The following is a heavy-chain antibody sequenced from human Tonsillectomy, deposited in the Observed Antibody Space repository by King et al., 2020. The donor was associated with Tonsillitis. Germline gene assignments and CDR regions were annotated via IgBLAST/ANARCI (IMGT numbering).Heavy chain of an antibody. J-gene: IGHJ4*02. V-gene: IGHV1-2*02. CDR2: INPNSGST. Sequence: VQLVESGAEVRKPGASVTVSCTASGYTFTDFYMHWVRQAPGLGLEWMGWINPNSGSTNYEPKFQGRVTLTRDTSITTAYMELSRLRSDDTAVYYCARAQTSKLLDWLFYYWGQGTLVTVSS. CDR1: GYTFTDFY. CDR3: ARAQTSKLLDWLFYY. D-gene: IGHD3-3*01.